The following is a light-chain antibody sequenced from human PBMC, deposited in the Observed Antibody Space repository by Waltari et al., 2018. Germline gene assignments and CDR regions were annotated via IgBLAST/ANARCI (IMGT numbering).Light chain of an antibody. CDR2: DAS. J-gene: IGKJ5*01. Sequence: EVVLTQSPATLSLSPGERASLSCRASQSVDTSLAWYQQTPGQAPRLLIYDASKRATGIPPRFSGSGSGTDFTLTISSLEPEDFAVYYCQQHSNWPPSITVGQGTRLE. CDR3: QQHSNWPPSIT. CDR1: QSVDTS. V-gene: IGKV3-11*01.